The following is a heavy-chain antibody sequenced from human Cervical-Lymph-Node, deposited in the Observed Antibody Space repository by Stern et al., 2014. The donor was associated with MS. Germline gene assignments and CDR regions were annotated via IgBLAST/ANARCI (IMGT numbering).Heavy chain of an antibody. CDR2: ISSSGSTI. J-gene: IGHJ3*01. CDR1: GFIFRDYK. Sequence: EVQMVESGGGLVQPGGSLRLSCAASGFIFRDYKMHWVRQAPGKGPEWISFISSSGSTIYSAGSVKGRFTISRDNADNSLYLQLSGLRAEDTALYYCAKNKRDYGDYLSTDVLDVWGQGTMVTVSS. CDR3: AKNKRDYGDYLSTDVLDV. V-gene: IGHV3-48*03. D-gene: IGHD4-17*01.